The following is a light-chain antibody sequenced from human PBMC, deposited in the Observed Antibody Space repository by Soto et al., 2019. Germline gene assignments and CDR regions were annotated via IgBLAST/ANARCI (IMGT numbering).Light chain of an antibody. CDR1: SSDVGGYNY. CDR2: EVS. V-gene: IGLV2-8*01. Sequence: QSVLTQPPSASGSPGQSVTISCTGTSSDVGGYNYVSWYQQHPGKAPKLMIYEVSKRPSGVPDRFSGSKSGNTASLTVSGLEAEDEADYYCSAYAVSNIQVFGGGTKLTVL. CDR3: SAYAVSNIQV. J-gene: IGLJ2*01.